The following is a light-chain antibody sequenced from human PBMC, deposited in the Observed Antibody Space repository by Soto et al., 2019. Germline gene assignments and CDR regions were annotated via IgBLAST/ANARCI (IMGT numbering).Light chain of an antibody. J-gene: IGLJ1*01. Sequence: QSALAQPRSVSGSPGQSVTISCTGTSSDVGGFNYVPWYQQHPGKAPKLMIYDVTKRPSAVPDRFSGSKSGNTASLTISGLQAEDEADYFCCSYAGSYTYVFGTGTKVTVL. V-gene: IGLV2-11*01. CDR1: SSDVGGFNY. CDR2: DVT. CDR3: CSYAGSYTYV.